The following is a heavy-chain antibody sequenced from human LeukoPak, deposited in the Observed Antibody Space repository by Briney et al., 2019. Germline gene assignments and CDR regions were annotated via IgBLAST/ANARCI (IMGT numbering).Heavy chain of an antibody. Sequence: GGSLRLSCAASGFMFKNYGMSWVRQAPGKWLEWVSAVDGGGGSTYYAVSVKGRFTISRDNSKNTLFLQMNSLRADDTAVYYCAKKAFSTGWTYFDYWGQGLLVTVSS. V-gene: IGHV3-23*01. D-gene: IGHD6-19*01. CDR1: GFMFKNYG. J-gene: IGHJ4*02. CDR2: VDGGGGST. CDR3: AKKAFSTGWTYFDY.